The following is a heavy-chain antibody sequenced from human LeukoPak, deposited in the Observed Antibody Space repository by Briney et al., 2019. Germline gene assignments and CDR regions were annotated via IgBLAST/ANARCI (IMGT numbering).Heavy chain of an antibody. V-gene: IGHV4-4*07. CDR1: GGYISSYY. Sequence: SETLSLTCTVSGGYISSYYWSWIRQPAGKGLEWIGRIYNSGSTNYNPSLKGRVTMSIDTSKNQFSLKLTSVTAADMAVYYCARDQEGIVDYWGQGTLVTVSS. D-gene: IGHD2-15*01. CDR3: ARDQEGIVDY. CDR2: IYNSGST. J-gene: IGHJ4*02.